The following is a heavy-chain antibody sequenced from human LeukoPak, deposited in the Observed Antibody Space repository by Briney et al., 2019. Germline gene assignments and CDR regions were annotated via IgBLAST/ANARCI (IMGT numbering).Heavy chain of an antibody. J-gene: IGHJ4*02. CDR1: GGSFSGYY. Sequence: PSETLSLTXAVYGGSFSGYYWSWICQPPGKGLEWIGEINHSGSTNYNPSLKSRVTISVDTSKNQFSLKLSSVTAADTAVYYCARGRRWLQNWGQGTLVTVSS. CDR3: ARGRRWLQN. V-gene: IGHV4-34*01. D-gene: IGHD5-24*01. CDR2: INHSGST.